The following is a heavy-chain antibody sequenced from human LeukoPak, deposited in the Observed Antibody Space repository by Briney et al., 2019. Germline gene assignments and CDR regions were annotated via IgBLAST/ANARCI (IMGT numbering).Heavy chain of an antibody. D-gene: IGHD3-10*01. CDR3: ARDPYGSGSFLDY. CDR2: ISSSGSSI. J-gene: IGHJ4*02. V-gene: IGHV3-11*04. Sequence: GGSVRLSCAASGFTFSDYYMSWMRQAPGKGLEWVAYISSSGSSIYYADSVKGRFTISRDNAKNSLYLQMNSLRAEDTAVYYCARDPYGSGSFLDYWGQGTLVTVSS. CDR1: GFTFSDYY.